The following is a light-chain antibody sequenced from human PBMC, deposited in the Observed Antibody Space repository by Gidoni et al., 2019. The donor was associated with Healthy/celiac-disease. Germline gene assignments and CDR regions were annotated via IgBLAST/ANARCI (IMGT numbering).Light chain of an antibody. CDR2: AAS. CDR1: QSISSY. V-gene: IGKV1-39*01. J-gene: IGKJ2*01. Sequence: DIQMTQSPSSLSASVGDRVTITCRASQSISSYLNWYQQKPGKAPKLLIYAASSLQSGVPSRFSGRGSGTECTLTISSLEPEDFATYYCQQSYSTPHTCGQGTKLEIK. CDR3: QQSYSTPHT.